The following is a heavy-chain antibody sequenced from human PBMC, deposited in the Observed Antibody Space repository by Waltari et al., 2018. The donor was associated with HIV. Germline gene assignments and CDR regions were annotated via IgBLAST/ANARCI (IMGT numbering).Heavy chain of an antibody. Sequence: QVQLVQSGAEVKKPGASVKVSCKASGYTFTSYDINWVRQATGQGLEWRGWRNPNVGNTGYAQKVHGRVTMTRHTSISTAVREVSSLRSEDTAVYYCARVYYDSSGYYGAAGYWGQGTLVTVSS. J-gene: IGHJ4*02. CDR3: ARVYYDSSGYYGAAGY. D-gene: IGHD3-22*01. CDR1: GYTFTSYD. CDR2: RNPNVGNT. V-gene: IGHV1-8*01.